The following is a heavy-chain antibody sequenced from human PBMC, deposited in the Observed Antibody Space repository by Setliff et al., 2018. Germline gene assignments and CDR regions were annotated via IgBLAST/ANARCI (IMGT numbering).Heavy chain of an antibody. V-gene: IGHV3-21*01. CDR2: FSSRNNYI. D-gene: IGHD5-18*01. J-gene: IGHJ4*02. CDR3: ARSPGWIPWVDH. CDR1: GFTFSDYA. Sequence: PGGSLRLSCAASGFTFSDYAMNWVRQAPGKGLEWVSSFSSRNNYIIYADSVKGRFTISRDNAKNSLFLEMNSLRPDDTAVYYCARSPGWIPWVDHWGQGTLVTVSS.